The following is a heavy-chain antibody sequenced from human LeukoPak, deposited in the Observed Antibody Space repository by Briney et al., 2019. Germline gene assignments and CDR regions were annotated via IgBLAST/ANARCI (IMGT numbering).Heavy chain of an antibody. D-gene: IGHD6-6*01. CDR3: ARETKQLAGDAFDI. J-gene: IGHJ3*02. CDR2: MNPNSGNT. Sequence: ASVKVSCKASGYTFTSYDINWVRQATGQGLEWMGWMNPNSGNTGYAQKFQGRVTITRNTSISTAYMELCSLRSEDTAVYYCARETKQLAGDAFDIWGQGTMVTVSS. CDR1: GYTFTSYD. V-gene: IGHV1-8*03.